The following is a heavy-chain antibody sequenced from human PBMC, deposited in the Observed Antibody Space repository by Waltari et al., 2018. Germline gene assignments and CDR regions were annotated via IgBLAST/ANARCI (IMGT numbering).Heavy chain of an antibody. Sequence: QVQLVQSGAGVKKPGSSVKVSCKASGGTFSSYAISWVRQAPGQGLERMGGIIPIFGTANYAQKFQGRVTITADESTSTAYMELSSLRSEDTAVYYCARGVVVVPATYIRRYYYYYMDVWGKGTTVTISS. CDR2: IIPIFGTA. V-gene: IGHV1-69*12. D-gene: IGHD2-2*01. CDR1: GGTFSSYA. CDR3: ARGVVVVPATYIRRYYYYYMDV. J-gene: IGHJ6*03.